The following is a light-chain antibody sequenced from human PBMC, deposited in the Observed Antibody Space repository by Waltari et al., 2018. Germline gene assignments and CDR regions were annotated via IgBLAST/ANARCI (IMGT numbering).Light chain of an antibody. CDR1: QTVDSNS. J-gene: IGKJ2*01. CDR2: AAS. V-gene: IGKV3-20*01. CDR3: QQYDWSPPGYT. Sequence: TALTQSPGTLSLSPGERAAPSCRASQTVDSNSVAWYQQRPGQVPRLLIFAASSRATGIPDRFSASGSGTDFTLTISRLEPEDFAVYYCQQYDWSPPGYTFGQGTKLEIK.